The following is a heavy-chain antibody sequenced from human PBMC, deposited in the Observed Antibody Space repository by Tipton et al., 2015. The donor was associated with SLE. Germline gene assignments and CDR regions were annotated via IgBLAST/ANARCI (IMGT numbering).Heavy chain of an antibody. J-gene: IGHJ4*02. D-gene: IGHD7-27*01. CDR3: ARGPRLGSPVPY. CDR2: IYYSGST. Sequence: TLSLTCTVSGGSISSGGYYWRWIRQHPGKGREWIGYIYYSGSTYYKPSLQSRVTKSVDTSKNQFSLKLSSVTAADTAVYYCARGPRLGSPVPYRGQGTMVPVSS. V-gene: IGHV4-31*03. CDR1: GGSISSGGYY.